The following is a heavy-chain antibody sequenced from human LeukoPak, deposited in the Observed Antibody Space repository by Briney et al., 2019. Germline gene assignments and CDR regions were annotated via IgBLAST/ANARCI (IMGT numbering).Heavy chain of an antibody. CDR2: INPNSGGT. CDR3: ATPTVTTWYYFDY. J-gene: IGHJ4*02. Sequence: ASVKVSRKASGYTFTGYYMHGVRQAPGQGLEWMGWINPNSGGTNYAQKFQGRVTMTRDTSISTAYMELSRLRSDDTAVYYCATPTVTTWYYFDYWGQGTLVTVSS. D-gene: IGHD4-17*01. CDR1: GYTFTGYY. V-gene: IGHV1-2*02.